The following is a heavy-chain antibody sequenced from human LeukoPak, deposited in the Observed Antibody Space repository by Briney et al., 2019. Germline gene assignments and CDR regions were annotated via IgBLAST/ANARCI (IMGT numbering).Heavy chain of an antibody. J-gene: IGHJ4*02. CDR3: ARDSAAGGQLWLTY. D-gene: IGHD5-18*01. V-gene: IGHV3-33*01. CDR2: IWYDGSDK. Sequence: GGSLRLSCAASEFTFSSYAMHWVRQAPGKGLEWVGVIWYDGSDKYYADSVKGRFTISRDNSRSTLHLQMNSLRAEDTAVYYCARDSAAGGQLWLTYWGQGTLVTVSS. CDR1: EFTFSSYA.